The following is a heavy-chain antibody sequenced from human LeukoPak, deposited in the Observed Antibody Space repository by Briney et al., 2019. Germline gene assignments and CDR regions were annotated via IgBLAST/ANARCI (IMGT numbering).Heavy chain of an antibody. J-gene: IGHJ4*02. D-gene: IGHD3-22*01. CDR3: ARDYYDSSGYYYGGDY. CDR1: GFTFSSYA. CDR2: ISYDGSNK. V-gene: IGHV3-30-3*01. Sequence: PGGSLRLSCAASGFTFSSYAMHWVRQAPGKGLEWVAVISYDGSNKYYADSVKGRFTISRDNSKNTLYLQMNSLRAEDTAVYYCARDYYDSSGYYYGGDYWGQGTLVTVSS.